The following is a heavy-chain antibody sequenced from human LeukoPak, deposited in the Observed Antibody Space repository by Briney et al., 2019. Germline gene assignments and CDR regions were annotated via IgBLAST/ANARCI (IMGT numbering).Heavy chain of an antibody. CDR1: GYSFTSYW. CDR2: IDPSDSYT. CDR3: ARRRYSNTWSDY. D-gene: IGHD6-13*01. V-gene: IGHV5-10-1*01. Sequence: GESLKISCKGSGYSFTSYWISWVRQMPGKGLEWMGRIDPSDSYTNYSPSFQGHVTISTDKSISTAYLQWSSLKASDTAIYYCARRRYSNTWSDYWGQGTLVTVSS. J-gene: IGHJ4*02.